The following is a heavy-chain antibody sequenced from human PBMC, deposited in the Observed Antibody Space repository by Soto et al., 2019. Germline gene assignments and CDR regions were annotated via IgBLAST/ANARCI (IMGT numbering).Heavy chain of an antibody. J-gene: IGHJ6*02. CDR1: GVSISGSRYY. Sequence: PSETLSLTCTVSGVSISGSRYYWGWIRQPPGRGLEWIGNIYYSGSPYYTPALKSRVTLSVDTSKNQFSLNLNSVTAADTAVYYCARGGIPPSGYGIAYAMDVWGQGTTVTVSS. V-gene: IGHV4-39*01. CDR2: IYYSGSP. D-gene: IGHD1-26*01. CDR3: ARGGIPPSGYGIAYAMDV.